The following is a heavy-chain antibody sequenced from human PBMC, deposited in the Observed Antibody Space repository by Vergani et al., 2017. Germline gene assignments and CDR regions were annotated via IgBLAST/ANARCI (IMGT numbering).Heavy chain of an antibody. Sequence: VQLVESGGGLVQPGGSLRLSCAASGFTFSSYAMSWVRQAPGKGLEWVAVISYDGSNKYYADSVKGRFTISRDNSKNTLYLQMNSLRAEDTAVYYCVASSSWLFDYWGQGTLVTVSS. D-gene: IGHD6-13*01. V-gene: IGHV3-30*04. CDR2: ISYDGSNK. CDR1: GFTFSSYA. CDR3: VASSSWLFDY. J-gene: IGHJ4*02.